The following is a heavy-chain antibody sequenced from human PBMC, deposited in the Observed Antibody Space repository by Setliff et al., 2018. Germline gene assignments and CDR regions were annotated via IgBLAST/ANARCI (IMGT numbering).Heavy chain of an antibody. CDR3: ARHGSIGYDSSGYYYDAFDI. D-gene: IGHD3-22*01. CDR2: IYYSGST. Sequence: SETLSLTCTVSGGSISSYYWSWIRQPPGKGLEWIGYIYYSGSTNYNPSLKSRVTISVDTSKNQFSLKLSSVTAADTAVYYCARHGSIGYDSSGYYYDAFDIWGQGTMVTVSS. CDR1: GGSISSYY. J-gene: IGHJ3*02. V-gene: IGHV4-59*08.